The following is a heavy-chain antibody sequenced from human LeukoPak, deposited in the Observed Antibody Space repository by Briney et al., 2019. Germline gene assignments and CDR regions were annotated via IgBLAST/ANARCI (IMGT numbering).Heavy chain of an antibody. D-gene: IGHD3-16*01. CDR1: GYTFTTYG. J-gene: IGHJ6*03. CDR2: ISGYNGNT. V-gene: IGHV1-18*01. CDR3: ARGVNTYLWFGGDYMDV. Sequence: GASVKVSCKASGYTFTTYGISWVRQAPGQGLEWMGWISGYNGNTNYAQKFQGRVTMTTDTSTTTAYMELSSLRSEDTAVYYCARGVNTYLWFGGDYMDVWGKGSTVTVSS.